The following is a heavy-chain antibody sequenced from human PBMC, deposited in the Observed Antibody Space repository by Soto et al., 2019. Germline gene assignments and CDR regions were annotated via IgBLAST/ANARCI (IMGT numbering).Heavy chain of an antibody. J-gene: IGHJ1*01. D-gene: IGHD3-10*01. CDR1: GYTFTSYY. CDR2: INPTGST. V-gene: IGHV1-46*01. CDR3: ATGRYHYGSEY. Sequence: ASVKVSCKASGYTFTSYYMHWVRQAPGQGLEWMGIINPTGSTSYAQKFQGRVTMTRDTSTSTVYMELSSLRSEDTAVYYCATGRYHYGSEYWGQGSLVTVSS.